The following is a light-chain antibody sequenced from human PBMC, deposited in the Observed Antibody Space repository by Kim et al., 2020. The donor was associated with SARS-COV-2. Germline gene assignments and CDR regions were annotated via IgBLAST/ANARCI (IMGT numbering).Light chain of an antibody. J-gene: IGKJ1*01. CDR3: QQYGSSPRT. V-gene: IGKV3-20*01. CDR1: QSVSSYY. Sequence: EIVLTQSPGTLSLSPGERATLSCRASQSVSSYYLAWYQRKPGQAPRLFIYGASSRAIGIPDRFSGSGSGTDFTLTINRLEPEDFAVYYCQQYGSSPRTFGQGTKVEIK. CDR2: GAS.